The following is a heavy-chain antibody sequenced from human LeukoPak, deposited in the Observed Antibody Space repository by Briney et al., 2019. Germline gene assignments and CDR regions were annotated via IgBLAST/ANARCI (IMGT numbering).Heavy chain of an antibody. CDR1: GFTFSSYA. CDR2: ISSNGGST. CDR3: ARAKRNGFDI. Sequence: PGGSLRLSCASSGFTFSSYAMHWVRQAPGKGLEYVSAISSNGGSTYYANSVKGRFTISRDNSKNTLYLQMSSLRAEDMAVYYCARAKRNGFDIWGQGTMVTVSS. J-gene: IGHJ3*02. V-gene: IGHV3-64*01.